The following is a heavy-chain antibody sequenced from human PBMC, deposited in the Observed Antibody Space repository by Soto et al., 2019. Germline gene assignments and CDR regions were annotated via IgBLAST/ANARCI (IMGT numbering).Heavy chain of an antibody. CDR2: IRQDGNEK. CDR3: ARDTSPSVATIFFDGLDI. Sequence: EVQLVESGGGLVQPGGSLRLSCAASAFTFRNFWMTWVRQAPGKGLEWVANIRQDGNEKHYVDSVEGRYTISRDNAKKSLYLQMNSLRAEDTAVYYCARDTSPSVATIFFDGLDIWGQGTVVTVSS. CDR1: AFTFRNFW. D-gene: IGHD5-12*01. J-gene: IGHJ3*02. V-gene: IGHV3-7*01.